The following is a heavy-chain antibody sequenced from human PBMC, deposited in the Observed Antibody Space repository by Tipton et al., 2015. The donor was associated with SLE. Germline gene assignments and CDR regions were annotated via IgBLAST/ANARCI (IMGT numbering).Heavy chain of an antibody. J-gene: IGHJ4*02. CDR1: GASLNDYY. D-gene: IGHD3-3*01. Sequence: LSCAVYGASLNDYYWTWIRQPPGKGLEWIGDINHSGSTDCNPSLKSRVTMSVDTSKNQFSLNLTSVTAADTALYYCARCTIFGVVRGSFDCWAQGTLITVSS. CDR2: INHSGST. CDR3: ARCTIFGVVRGSFDC. V-gene: IGHV4-34*01.